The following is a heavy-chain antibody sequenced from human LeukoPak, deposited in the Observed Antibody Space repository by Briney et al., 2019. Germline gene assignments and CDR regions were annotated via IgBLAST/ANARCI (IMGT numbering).Heavy chain of an antibody. J-gene: IGHJ2*01. CDR3: AKDKGSGSYWYFDL. D-gene: IGHD3-10*01. V-gene: IGHV3-30*18. Sequence: GGSLRLSCATSGFTFSSYGMHWVRQAPGKGLEWVAVISYDGSNKYYADSVKGRFTISRDNSKNTLYLQMNSLRAEDTAVYYCAKDKGSGSYWYFDLWGRGALVTVSS. CDR2: ISYDGSNK. CDR1: GFTFSSYG.